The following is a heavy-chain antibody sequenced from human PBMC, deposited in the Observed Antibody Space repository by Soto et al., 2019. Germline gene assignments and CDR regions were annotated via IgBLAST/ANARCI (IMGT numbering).Heavy chain of an antibody. CDR1: GFTFSSYA. D-gene: IGHD6-13*01. V-gene: IGHV3-30-3*01. CDR3: AREYIAAAGTGYYYGMDV. J-gene: IGHJ6*02. CDR2: ISYDGSNK. Sequence: QVQLVESGGGVVQPGRSLRLSCAASGFTFSSYATHWVRQAPGKGLEWVAVISYDGSNKYYADSVKGRFTISRDNSKNTLYLQMNSLRAEDTAVYYCAREYIAAAGTGYYYGMDVWGQGTTVTVSS.